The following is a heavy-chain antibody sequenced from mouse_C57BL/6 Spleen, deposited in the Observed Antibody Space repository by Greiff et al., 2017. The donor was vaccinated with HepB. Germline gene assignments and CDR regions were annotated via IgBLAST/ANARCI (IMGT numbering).Heavy chain of an antibody. CDR2: IYPRSGNT. V-gene: IGHV1-81*01. CDR3: ARDYGSSYGYFDV. D-gene: IGHD1-1*01. CDR1: GYTFTSYG. J-gene: IGHJ1*03. Sequence: QVQLQQSGAELARPGASVKLSCKASGYTFTSYGISWVKQRTGQGLEWIGEIYPRSGNTYYNEKFKGKATLTVDKSSSTAYMELRSLTSEDSAVYFCARDYGSSYGYFDVWGTGTTVTVSS.